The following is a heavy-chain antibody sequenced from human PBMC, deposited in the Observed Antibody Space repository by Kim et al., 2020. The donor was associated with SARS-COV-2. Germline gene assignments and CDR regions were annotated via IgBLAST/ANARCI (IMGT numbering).Heavy chain of an antibody. Sequence: GGSLRLSCAASGFTFSSYAMHWVRQAPGKGLEWVAVISYDGSNKYYADSVKGRFTISRDNSKNTLYLQMNSLRAEDTAVYYCARDLTGEDTAMAFPLDYWGQGTLVTVSS. V-gene: IGHV3-30*04. CDR2: ISYDGSNK. D-gene: IGHD5-18*01. J-gene: IGHJ4*02. CDR1: GFTFSSYA. CDR3: ARDLTGEDTAMAFPLDY.